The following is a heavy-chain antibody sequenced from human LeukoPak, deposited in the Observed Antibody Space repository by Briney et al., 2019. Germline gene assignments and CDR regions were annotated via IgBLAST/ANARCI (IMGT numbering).Heavy chain of an antibody. J-gene: IGHJ4*02. CDR1: GYTFTCYY. Sequence: ASVKVSCKASGYTFTCYYMHWVRQAPGQGREWMGWINPNSGGTNYAQKFQGRVTMTRDPSISTAYMELSRLRSDDTAVYYCAKGYCSSTSCWVIDYWGQGTLVTVSS. CDR3: AKGYCSSTSCWVIDY. CDR2: INPNSGGT. V-gene: IGHV1-2*02. D-gene: IGHD2-2*01.